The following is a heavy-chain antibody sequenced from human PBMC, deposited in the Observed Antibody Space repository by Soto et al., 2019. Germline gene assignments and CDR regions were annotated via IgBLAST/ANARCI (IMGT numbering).Heavy chain of an antibody. Sequence: PSETLSLTCTVSGGSVSSGSYYWSWIRQPPGKGLERIGYIYYSGSTNYNPSLKSRVTISVDTSKNQFSLKLSSVTAADTAVYYCARHYDFWSGYYTGLIGWFDPWGQGTLVTVSS. CDR1: GGSVSSGSYY. J-gene: IGHJ5*02. CDR2: IYYSGST. V-gene: IGHV4-61*01. D-gene: IGHD3-3*01. CDR3: ARHYDFWSGYYTGLIGWFDP.